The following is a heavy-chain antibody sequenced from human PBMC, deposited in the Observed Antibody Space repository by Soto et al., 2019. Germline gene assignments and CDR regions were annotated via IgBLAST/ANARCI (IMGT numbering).Heavy chain of an antibody. CDR3: ARGGSYGYAGDMGGTG. D-gene: IGHD5-18*01. CDR2: IIPIFGTA. J-gene: IGHJ4*02. CDR1: GGTFSSYA. V-gene: IGHV1-69*06. Sequence: QVQMVQSGAEVKTPGSSVKVSCKDSGGTFSSYAISWVRQAPGQGLEWMGGIIPIFGTANYAQKFQGRVTITADKSTSTAYIELSSLRSEDTAVYYCARGGSYGYAGDMGGTGWGQGALVTVSS.